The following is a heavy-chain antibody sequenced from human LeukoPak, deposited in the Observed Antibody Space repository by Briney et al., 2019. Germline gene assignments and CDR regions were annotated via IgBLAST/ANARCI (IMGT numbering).Heavy chain of an antibody. CDR2: IIPIFGTA. D-gene: IGHD6-6*01. J-gene: IGHJ4*02. V-gene: IGHV1-69*13. CDR3: ARERNEYSSSLVGLFDY. Sequence: ASVNVSCKASGGTFSSYAISWVRQAPGQGLERMGGIIPIFGTANYAQKFQGRVTITADESTSTAYMELSSLRSEDTAVYYCARERNEYSSSLVGLFDYWGQGTLVTVSS. CDR1: GGTFSSYA.